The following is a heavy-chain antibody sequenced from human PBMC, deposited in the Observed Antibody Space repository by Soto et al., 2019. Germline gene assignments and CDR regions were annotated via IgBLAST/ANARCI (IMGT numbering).Heavy chain of an antibody. J-gene: IGHJ4*02. D-gene: IGHD6-19*01. Sequence: SGGSLRLSCTASGFTFGDYAMSWFRQAPGKGLEWVGFIRSKAYGGTTEYAASVKGRFTISRDDSKSIAYLQMNSLKTEDTAVYYCTRPDSVYSSGWYPDYWGQGTLVTVSS. CDR3: TRPDSVYSSGWYPDY. CDR1: GFTFGDYA. V-gene: IGHV3-49*03. CDR2: IRSKAYGGTT.